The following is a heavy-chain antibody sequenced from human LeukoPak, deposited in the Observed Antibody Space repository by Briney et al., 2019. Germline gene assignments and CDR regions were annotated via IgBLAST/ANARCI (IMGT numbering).Heavy chain of an antibody. J-gene: IGHJ3*02. V-gene: IGHV3-48*04. CDR2: IGSSISTK. CDR1: GFTFSSYS. Sequence: PGGSLRLSCAASGFTFSSYSMNWVRQAPGKGLEWVSYIGSSISTKYYTDSVKGRFTMSRDNAKKSLYLQMNSLRAEDTAVYYCARAKFDSSGYYYRGFDIWGQGTMVTVSS. CDR3: ARAKFDSSGYYYRGFDI. D-gene: IGHD3-22*01.